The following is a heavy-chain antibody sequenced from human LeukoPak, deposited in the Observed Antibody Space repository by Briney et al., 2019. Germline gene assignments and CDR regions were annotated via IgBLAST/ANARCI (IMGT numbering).Heavy chain of an antibody. CDR3: ARDSGTCRRVDCRGDAFDF. V-gene: IGHV3-7*01. D-gene: IGHD2-15*01. CDR1: GFTFTSYW. Sequence: GGSLRLSCEASGFTFTSYWMSWVRQAPGKGLEWVANIKQDGREKYYVDSVKGRFTISRDNAKNSLYLQMDSLRAEDTAVYYCARDSGTCRRVDCRGDAFDFWGQGTLVTVSS. CDR2: IKQDGREK. J-gene: IGHJ3*01.